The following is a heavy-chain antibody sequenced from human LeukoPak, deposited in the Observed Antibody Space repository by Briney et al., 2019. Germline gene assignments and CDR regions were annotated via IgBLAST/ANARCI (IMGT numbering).Heavy chain of an antibody. CDR1: GGSISSNY. CDR2: IHYSGTT. CDR3: ARHTDYGGNSRWFDP. J-gene: IGHJ5*02. V-gene: IGHV4-59*08. Sequence: SETLSLTCIVSGGSISSNYWSWFRQSPGKGLEWIGYIHYSGTTTYNTTLKSRVTMSVDPSKTQFSLKLTSVTAADTAVYYCARHTDYGGNSRWFDPWGQGTLVTVSS. D-gene: IGHD4-23*01.